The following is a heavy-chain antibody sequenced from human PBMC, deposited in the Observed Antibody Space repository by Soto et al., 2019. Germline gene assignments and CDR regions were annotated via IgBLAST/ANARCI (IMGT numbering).Heavy chain of an antibody. CDR3: AKGSAGYSNYVYFDL. V-gene: IGHV3-30*18. Sequence: GGSLRLSCAASGFTFSSYGMHWVRQAPGKGLEWVAVISYDGSNKYYADSVKGRFTISRDNSKNTLYLQMNSLRAEDTAVYYCAKGSAGYSNYVYFDLWGRGTLVTVSS. CDR2: ISYDGSNK. CDR1: GFTFSSYG. J-gene: IGHJ2*01. D-gene: IGHD4-4*01.